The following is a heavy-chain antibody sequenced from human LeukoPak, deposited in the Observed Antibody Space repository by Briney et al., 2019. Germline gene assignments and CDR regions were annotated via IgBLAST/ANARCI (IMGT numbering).Heavy chain of an antibody. CDR2: IYYSGST. V-gene: IGHV4-39*07. J-gene: IGHJ4*02. CDR3: ASGEILGPRTNGVSNYYFDY. CDR1: GGSISSSSYY. Sequence: SETLSLTCTVSGGSISSSSYYWGWIRQPPGKGLEWIGSIYYSGSTYYNPSLKSRVTISVDTSKNQFSLKLSSVTAADTAVYYCASGEILGPRTNGVSNYYFDYWGQGTLVTVSS. D-gene: IGHD2-8*01.